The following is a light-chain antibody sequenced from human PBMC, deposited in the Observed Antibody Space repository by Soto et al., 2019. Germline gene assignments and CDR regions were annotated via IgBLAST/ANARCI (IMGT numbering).Light chain of an antibody. V-gene: IGLV1-44*01. Sequence: QSVLTQPPSVSGTPGQRVTISCSGSSSNIGSNTVNWYQQFPGTAPKLLIYSDSQRPSGVPDRFSGSKSGNTASLTISGLQADDEGDYYCCSYAGTYWVFGGGTKLTVL. CDR2: SDS. J-gene: IGLJ3*02. CDR1: SSNIGSNT. CDR3: CSYAGTYWV.